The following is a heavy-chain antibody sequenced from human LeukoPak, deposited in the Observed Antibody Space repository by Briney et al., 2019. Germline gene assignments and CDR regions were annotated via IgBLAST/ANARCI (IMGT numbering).Heavy chain of an antibody. J-gene: IGHJ4*02. CDR2: IKQDGSKK. CDR1: GFTFSNYW. Sequence: QSGGSLRLSCAASGFTFSNYWMSWVRQAPGKGLEWVANIKQDGSKKYYVDSVKGRFTISRDNAKNSLYLQMNSLRAEDTAVYYCARVPELRFFDWLLLFDYWGQGTLVTVSS. CDR3: ARVPELRFFDWLLLFDY. V-gene: IGHV3-7*01. D-gene: IGHD3-9*01.